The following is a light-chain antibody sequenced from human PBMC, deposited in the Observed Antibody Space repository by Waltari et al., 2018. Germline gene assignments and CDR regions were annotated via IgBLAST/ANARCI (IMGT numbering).Light chain of an antibody. CDR3: AAWDDSLNGVI. V-gene: IGLV1-44*01. J-gene: IGLJ2*01. CDR2: SNN. CDR1: SPNIGSNT. Sequence: QSVVTQPPSASGTPGQRVTIPCSGSSPNIGSNTVNWYQELPGTAPKLLIYSNNQRPSGVPDRFSASKSGTSASLAISGLQSEDEADYYCAAWDDSLNGVIFGGGTKLTVL.